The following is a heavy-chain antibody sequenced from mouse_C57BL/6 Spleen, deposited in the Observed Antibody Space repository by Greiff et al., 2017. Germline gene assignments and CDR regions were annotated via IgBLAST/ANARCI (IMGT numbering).Heavy chain of an antibody. CDR3: ARGGTGTDGEMSYWYFDV. D-gene: IGHD4-1*01. J-gene: IGHJ1*03. CDR1: GYAFSSYW. Sequence: VQLQQSGAELVKPGASVKISCKASGYAFSSYWMNWVKPRPGKGLEWIGQICPGDGDTNYNGKFTGKDTLTADKSSSTAYMQLSSLTSVDSAVYFCARGGTGTDGEMSYWYFDVWGTGTTVTVSS. V-gene: IGHV1-80*01. CDR2: ICPGDGDT.